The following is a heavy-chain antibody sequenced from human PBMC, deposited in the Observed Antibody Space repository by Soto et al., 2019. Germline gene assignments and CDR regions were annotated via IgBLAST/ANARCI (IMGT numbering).Heavy chain of an antibody. J-gene: IGHJ4*02. Sequence: QVQLVESGGGVVQPGTSLRLSCAASGVPFTTYGMHWVREAPTKGLDWVAVISYDGSNKYYADSVRGRFTISRDNSKNTLYLQMNSLRPEDTTLYYCVGGQYYFDYWGQGTLVTVSS. V-gene: IGHV3-30*03. CDR3: VGGQYYFDY. CDR1: GVPFTTYG. CDR2: ISYDGSNK. D-gene: IGHD3-10*01.